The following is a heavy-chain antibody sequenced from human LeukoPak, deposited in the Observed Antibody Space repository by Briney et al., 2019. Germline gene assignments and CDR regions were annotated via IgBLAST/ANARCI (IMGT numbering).Heavy chain of an antibody. CDR2: INHSGST. Sequence: TLPLTCAVYGGSFSGYYWSWIRQPPGKGLEWIGEINHSGSTNYNPSLKSRVTISVDTSKNQFSLKLSSVTAADTAVYYRARHDVTSIDYWGQGTLVTVSS. CDR3: ARHDVTSIDY. D-gene: IGHD2-2*01. CDR1: GGSFSGYY. J-gene: IGHJ4*02. V-gene: IGHV4-34*01.